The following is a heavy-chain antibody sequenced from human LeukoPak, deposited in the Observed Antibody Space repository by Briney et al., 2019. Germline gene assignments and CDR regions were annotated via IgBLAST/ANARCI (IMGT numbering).Heavy chain of an antibody. CDR1: GFTFSNYA. J-gene: IGHJ3*02. Sequence: GGSLRLSCAASGFTFSNYAMSWVRQAPGKGLEWVSAIIGSGGTTYYTNSVKGRFTISRDNSKNRLYLQMNSLRAEDTAVYYCAKGTRSSPNDAADIWGQGTMVTVSS. V-gene: IGHV3-23*01. D-gene: IGHD1-26*01. CDR3: AKGTRSSPNDAADI. CDR2: IIGSGGTT.